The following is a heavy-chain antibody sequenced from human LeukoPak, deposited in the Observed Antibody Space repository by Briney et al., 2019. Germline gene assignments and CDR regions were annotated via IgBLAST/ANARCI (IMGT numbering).Heavy chain of an antibody. Sequence: GSSVKVSCKASGGTFSSYAISWVRQAPGQGLEWMGGIIPIFGTANYAQEFQGRVTITADESTSTAYMELSSLRSEDTAVYYCARAQEAYSSSWEIPTAENWFDPWGQGTLVTVSS. J-gene: IGHJ5*02. CDR2: IIPIFGTA. V-gene: IGHV1-69*01. CDR3: ARAQEAYSSSWEIPTAENWFDP. CDR1: GGTFSSYA. D-gene: IGHD6-13*01.